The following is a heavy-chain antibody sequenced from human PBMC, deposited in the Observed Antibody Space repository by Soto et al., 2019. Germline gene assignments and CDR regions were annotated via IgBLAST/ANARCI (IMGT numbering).Heavy chain of an antibody. V-gene: IGHV3-21*01. D-gene: IGHD6-19*01. CDR1: GFTFSSYS. CDR3: ARDSPHSSGWYIDY. J-gene: IGHJ4*02. CDR2: ISSSSSYI. Sequence: EVQLVESGGGLVKRGGSLRLSCAASGFTFSSYSMNWVRQAPGKGLEWVSSISSSSSYIYYADSVKGRFTISRDNAKNSLYLQMNSLRAEDTAVYYCARDSPHSSGWYIDYWGQGTLVTVSS.